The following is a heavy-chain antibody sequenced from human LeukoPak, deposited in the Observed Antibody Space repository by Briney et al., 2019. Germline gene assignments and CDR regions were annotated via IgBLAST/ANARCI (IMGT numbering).Heavy chain of an antibody. CDR1: GGSISSGGYS. CDR2: IYHSGST. V-gene: IGHV4-30-2*01. CDR3: ARGGGNYYEGYFDY. Sequence: SETLSLTCAVSGGSISSGGYSWSWIRQPPGKGLEWIGYIYHSGSTYYNPSLKSRVTISVDRSKNQFSLKLSSVTAADTAEYYCARGGGNYYEGYFDYWGQGTLVTVSS. D-gene: IGHD1-26*01. J-gene: IGHJ4*02.